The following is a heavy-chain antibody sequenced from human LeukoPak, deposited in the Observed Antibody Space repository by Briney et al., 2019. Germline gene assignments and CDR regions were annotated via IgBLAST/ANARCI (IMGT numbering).Heavy chain of an antibody. CDR3: ARTGVVAQSSFDY. D-gene: IGHD3-3*01. J-gene: IGHJ4*02. CDR2: ISYDGSNK. CDR1: GFTFSSYG. Sequence: PGGSLRLSCAASGFTFSSYGMHWVRQAPGKGLEWVAVISYDGSNKYYADSVKGRSTISRDNSKNTLYLQMNSLRAEDTAVYYCARTGVVAQSSFDYWGQGTLVTVSS. V-gene: IGHV3-30*03.